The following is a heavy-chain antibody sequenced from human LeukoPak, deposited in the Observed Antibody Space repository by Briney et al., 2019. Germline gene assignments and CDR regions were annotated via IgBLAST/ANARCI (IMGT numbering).Heavy chain of an antibody. CDR1: GFTFNTHA. Sequence: GRSLRLSCAASGFTFNTHAIHWVRQAPGKGLEWVAVISYDGNNRYYADSVKGRFTISRDNSKNTLYLQMNSLRAEDTAVYYCGKDVLAGGLDVWGQGTTVTVSS. J-gene: IGHJ6*02. CDR3: GKDVLAGGLDV. CDR2: ISYDGNNR. V-gene: IGHV3-30-3*01.